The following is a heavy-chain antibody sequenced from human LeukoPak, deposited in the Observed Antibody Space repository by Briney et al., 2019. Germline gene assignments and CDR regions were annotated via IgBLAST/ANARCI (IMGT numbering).Heavy chain of an antibody. D-gene: IGHD1-26*01. V-gene: IGHV3-23*01. Sequence: PGGSLRLSCAASGFTFSSYAMSWVRQAPGKGLEWVSAISGSGGSTHYADSVKGRFTISRDNSKNTLYLQMNSLRAEDTAVYYGAKEGRSGTDFDYWGQGTLVTVSS. CDR1: GFTFSSYA. CDR2: ISGSGGST. CDR3: AKEGRSGTDFDY. J-gene: IGHJ4*02.